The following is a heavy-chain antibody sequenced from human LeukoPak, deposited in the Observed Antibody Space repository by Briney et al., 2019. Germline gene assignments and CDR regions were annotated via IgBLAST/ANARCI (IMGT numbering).Heavy chain of an antibody. Sequence: SETLSLTCAVYGGSFSGYYWSWIRQPPGKGLEWIGEINHSGSTNYNPSLKSRVTISVDTSKNQFSLKLSSVTAADTDVYYCAIAPKYYYESSGHFFDYWGQRTLVTVSS. V-gene: IGHV4-34*01. J-gene: IGHJ4*02. CDR1: GGSFSGYY. CDR3: AIAPKYYYESSGHFFDY. D-gene: IGHD3-22*01. CDR2: INHSGST.